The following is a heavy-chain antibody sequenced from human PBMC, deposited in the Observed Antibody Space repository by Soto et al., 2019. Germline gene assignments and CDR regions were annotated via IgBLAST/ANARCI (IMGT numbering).Heavy chain of an antibody. CDR3: ARDPRRDCSGGSCNYYYGMDV. CDR2: IIPIFGTA. J-gene: IGHJ6*02. CDR1: GGTFSSYA. V-gene: IGHV1-69*13. Sequence: SVKVSCKASGGTFSSYAISWVRQAPGQGLEWMGGIIPIFGTANYAQKFQGRVTITADESTSTAYMELSSLRSEDTAVYYCARDPRRDCSGGSCNYYYGMDVWGQGTTVTVSS. D-gene: IGHD2-15*01.